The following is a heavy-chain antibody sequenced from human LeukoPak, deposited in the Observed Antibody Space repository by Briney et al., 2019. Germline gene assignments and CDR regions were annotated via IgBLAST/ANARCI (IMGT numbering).Heavy chain of an antibody. D-gene: IGHD3-10*01. CDR1: GGTFSDFY. CDR2: IHHRGST. Sequence: PSETLSLTCGVQGGTFSDFYWSWIRRSPGKGLEWIGEIHHRGSTNYNPSLKSRVTISVDTSKNQFSLKLSSVTAADTAVYYCARAPYGSGSFHAFDIWGQGAMVTVSS. CDR3: ARAPYGSGSFHAFDI. J-gene: IGHJ3*02. V-gene: IGHV4-34*01.